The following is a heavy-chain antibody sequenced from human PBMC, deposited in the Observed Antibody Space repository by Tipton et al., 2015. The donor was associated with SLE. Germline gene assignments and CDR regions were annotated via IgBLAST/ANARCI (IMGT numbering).Heavy chain of an antibody. V-gene: IGHV3-48*01. CDR2: ISSSSSTI. J-gene: IGHJ4*02. CDR1: GFTFSNYS. CDR3: AREDKDYGVPLDY. D-gene: IGHD4-17*01. Sequence: GSLRLSCAASGFTFSNYSMNWVRQAPGKGLEWVSSISSSSSTIYYADSVKGRFTISRDNAKNSLYLQMNSLRAEDTAVYYCAREDKDYGVPLDYWGQGTLVTVSS.